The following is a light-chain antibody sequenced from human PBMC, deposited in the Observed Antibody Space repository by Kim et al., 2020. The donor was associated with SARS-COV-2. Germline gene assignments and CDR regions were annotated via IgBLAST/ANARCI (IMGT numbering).Light chain of an antibody. CDR3: CSYAGSRV. V-gene: IGLV2-23*01. CDR2: DGS. CDR1: SSDVGSYNL. J-gene: IGLJ3*02. Sequence: PRQSTTISCTSTSSDVGSYNLVSWYQQPPGKAPKLMIYDGSKRPSGVSNRFSGSKSGNTASLTISGLQAEDEADYYCCSYAGSRVFGGGTQLTVL.